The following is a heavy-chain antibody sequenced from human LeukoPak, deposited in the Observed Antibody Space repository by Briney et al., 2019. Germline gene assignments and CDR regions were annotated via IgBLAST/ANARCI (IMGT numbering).Heavy chain of an antibody. Sequence: ASVKVSCKASGYTFTSYDINWVRQAPGQGLEWMGIINPSGGSTSYAQKFQGRVTMTRDTSTSTVYMELSSLRSEDTAVYYCARDEERHAFDIWGQGTMVTVSS. CDR1: GYTFTSYD. V-gene: IGHV1-46*01. CDR2: INPSGGST. CDR3: ARDEERHAFDI. J-gene: IGHJ3*02.